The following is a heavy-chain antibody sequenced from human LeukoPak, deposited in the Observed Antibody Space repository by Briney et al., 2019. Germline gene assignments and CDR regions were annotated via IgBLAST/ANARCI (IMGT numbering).Heavy chain of an antibody. J-gene: IGHJ3*02. D-gene: IGHD3-3*01. Sequence: SQTLSLTCAVSGGSISSGGYSWSWIRQPPGKGLEWIGYIYHSGSTYYNPSLKSRVTISVDRSKNQFSLKLSSVTAADTAVYYCARVGLGDAFDIWGQGTMVTASS. CDR3: ARVGLGDAFDI. V-gene: IGHV4-30-2*01. CDR1: GGSISSGGYS. CDR2: IYHSGST.